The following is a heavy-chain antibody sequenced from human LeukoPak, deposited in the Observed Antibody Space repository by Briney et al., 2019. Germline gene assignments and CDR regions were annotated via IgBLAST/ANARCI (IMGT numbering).Heavy chain of an antibody. D-gene: IGHD5-24*01. J-gene: IGHJ4*02. V-gene: IGHV4-34*01. CDR3: ATKDGYNWAY. Sequence: KASETLSLTCAVSGGSISSGGYSWSWIRQPPGKGLEWIGEINHSGSTNYNPSLKSRVTISVDTSKNQFSLKLSSVTAADTAVYYCATKDGYNWAYWGQGTLVTVSS. CDR2: INHSGST. CDR1: GGSISSGGYS.